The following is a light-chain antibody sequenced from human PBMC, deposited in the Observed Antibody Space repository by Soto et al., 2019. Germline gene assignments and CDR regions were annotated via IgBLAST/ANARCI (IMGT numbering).Light chain of an antibody. CDR1: SSDVGFYKY. J-gene: IGLJ1*01. V-gene: IGLV2-14*01. CDR3: SSYTSSSPCV. Sequence: QSALTQPASVSGSPGQSITISCTGTSSDVGFYKYVSWYQHHPGKAPKLMIYEVSNRLSGVSNRFSGSKSGNTASLTISGLQAEDEADYYCSSYTSSSPCVFGTGTKVTLL. CDR2: EVS.